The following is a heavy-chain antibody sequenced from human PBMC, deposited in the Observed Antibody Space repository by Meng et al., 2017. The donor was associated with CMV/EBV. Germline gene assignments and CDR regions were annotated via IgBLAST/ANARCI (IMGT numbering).Heavy chain of an antibody. CDR2: INPSGGST. CDR1: GYTFTSYY. D-gene: IGHD3-3*01. V-gene: IGHV1-46*01. J-gene: IGHJ5*02. Sequence: ASVKVSCKASGYTFTSYYMHWVRQAPGQGLEWMGIINPSGGSTSYAQKFQGRVTMTRDTSTSTIYMELSSLRSEDTAVYYCARALVRFFLFDPWGQGTLVTVSS. CDR3: ARALVRFFLFDP.